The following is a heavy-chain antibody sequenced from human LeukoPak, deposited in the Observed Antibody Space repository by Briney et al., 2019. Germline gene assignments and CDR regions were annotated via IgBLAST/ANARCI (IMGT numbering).Heavy chain of an antibody. CDR1: GFTVSNNY. V-gene: IGHV3-66*01. D-gene: IGHD1-7*01. CDR3: ARDLWGNYNDAFDI. J-gene: IGHJ3*02. Sequence: PGGSPRLSCAASGFTVSNNYMSWVRQAPGKGLEWVSVIYSGDSTHYADSVKGRFSISRDNSKNTLYLQMNSLRAEDTAVYYCARDLWGNYNDAFDIWGQGTMVSVSS. CDR2: IYSGDST.